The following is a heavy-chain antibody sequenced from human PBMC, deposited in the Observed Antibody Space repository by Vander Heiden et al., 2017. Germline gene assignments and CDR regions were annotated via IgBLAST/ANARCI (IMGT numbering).Heavy chain of an antibody. J-gene: IGHJ3*02. D-gene: IGHD2-21*02. CDR3: IGVTALSETCDI. CDR2: IRGKAHSYAT. CDR1: GFTFSGSA. V-gene: IGHV3-73*02. Sequence: EVQLVESGGDLVQPGGSLRLSCAASGFTFSGSAIHWVRQASGKGLEWVGRIRGKAHSYATAYAASVKGRFTISRDDSKNTAYLQMNSLKTEDTAVYYCIGVTALSETCDIWGQGAMGSVSS.